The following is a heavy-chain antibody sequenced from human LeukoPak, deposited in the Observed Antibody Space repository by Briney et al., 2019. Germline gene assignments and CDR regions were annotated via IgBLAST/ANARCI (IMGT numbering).Heavy chain of an antibody. CDR3: ARDDYGDAPTFDY. D-gene: IGHD4-17*01. Sequence: SVKVSRKASGGTFSSYAISWVRQAPGQGLEWMGRIIPILGIANYAQKFQGRVTITADKSTSTAYMELSSLRSEDTAVYYCARDDYGDAPTFDYWGQGTLVTVSS. CDR1: GGTFSSYA. V-gene: IGHV1-69*04. J-gene: IGHJ4*02. CDR2: IIPILGIA.